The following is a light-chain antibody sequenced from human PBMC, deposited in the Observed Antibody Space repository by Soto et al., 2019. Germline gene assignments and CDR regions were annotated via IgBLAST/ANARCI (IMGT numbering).Light chain of an antibody. CDR3: SSYTSGSTYLI. CDR1: SSDVGGHYY. CDR2: EVS. V-gene: IGLV2-14*01. Sequence: QSALTQPASVSGSPGQSITISCTGTSSDVGGHYYVSWYQQPPGKAPRLIISEVSHRPSGVPNRFSGSKSGNTASLTISGLQTEDEADYYCSSYTSGSTYLIFGGGTKLTVL. J-gene: IGLJ2*01.